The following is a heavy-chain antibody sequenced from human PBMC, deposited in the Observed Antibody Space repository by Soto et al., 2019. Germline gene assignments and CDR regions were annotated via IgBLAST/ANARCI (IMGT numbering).Heavy chain of an antibody. CDR1: GGSISSGGYY. V-gene: IGHV4-31*03. J-gene: IGHJ6*02. D-gene: IGHD2-2*02. Sequence: QVQLQESGPGLVKPSQTLSLTCTVSGGSISSGGYYWSWIRQHPGKGLEWIGYIYYSGSTYYNPSLKSRVTISVDTSKNQFSLKLSSVTAADTAVYYCAREAIDCSSTSCYRGAYYYYGMDVWGQGTTVTVSS. CDR3: AREAIDCSSTSCYRGAYYYYGMDV. CDR2: IYYSGST.